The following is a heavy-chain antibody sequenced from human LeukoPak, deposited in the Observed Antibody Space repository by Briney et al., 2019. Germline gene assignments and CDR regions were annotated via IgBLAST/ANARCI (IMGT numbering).Heavy chain of an antibody. J-gene: IGHJ4*02. CDR2: ISSSGSTI. Sequence: GGSLRLSCAASGFTFSSYEMNWVRQAPGKGLEWVSYISSSGSTIYYADSVKGRFTISRDNAKNSLYLQMNSLKTEDTAVYYCTVPLLEVGAIAYWGQGTLVTVSS. CDR3: TVPLLEVGAIAY. V-gene: IGHV3-48*03. D-gene: IGHD1-26*01. CDR1: GFTFSSYE.